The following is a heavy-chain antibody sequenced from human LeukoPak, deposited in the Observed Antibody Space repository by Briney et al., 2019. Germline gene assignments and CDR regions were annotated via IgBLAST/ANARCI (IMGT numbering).Heavy chain of an antibody. Sequence: SVKVSCKASGGTFSSYAISWVRQAPGQGLEWMGRIIPILGIANYAQKFQGRVTITADKSTSTAYMELSSLRSEDTAVYYCARDSFRRVTTLYYYYGMDVWGQGATVTVSS. CDR2: IIPILGIA. V-gene: IGHV1-69*04. D-gene: IGHD4-17*01. J-gene: IGHJ6*02. CDR3: ARDSFRRVTTLYYYYGMDV. CDR1: GGTFSSYA.